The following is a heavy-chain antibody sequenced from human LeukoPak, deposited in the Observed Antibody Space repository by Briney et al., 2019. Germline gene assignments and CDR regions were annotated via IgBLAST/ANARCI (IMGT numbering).Heavy chain of an antibody. D-gene: IGHD3-10*01. CDR3: ARDSRWFGEYAFDI. CDR2: INWNGGST. Sequence: GGSLRLSCAASGFTFDDYGMSWVRQAPGKGLEWVSGINWNGGSTGYADSVKGRFTISRDNAKNSLYLQMNSLRAEDTAVYYCARDSRWFGEYAFDIWGQGTMVTVSS. V-gene: IGHV3-20*04. CDR1: GFTFDDYG. J-gene: IGHJ3*02.